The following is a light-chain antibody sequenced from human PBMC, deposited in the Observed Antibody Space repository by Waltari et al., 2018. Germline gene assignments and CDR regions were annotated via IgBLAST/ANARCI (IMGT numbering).Light chain of an antibody. CDR2: QAS. CDR1: ENVNNY. Sequence: DIQMTQSPSSLSASVGDRVTITCRASENVNNYLNWYQQKPGKAPKLLIYQASSLQSGVPSRFSGSGSGTDYTFTISSLQSEDVATYYCQHADGTPLTFGGGTKVEIK. J-gene: IGKJ4*01. V-gene: IGKV1-39*01. CDR3: QHADGTPLT.